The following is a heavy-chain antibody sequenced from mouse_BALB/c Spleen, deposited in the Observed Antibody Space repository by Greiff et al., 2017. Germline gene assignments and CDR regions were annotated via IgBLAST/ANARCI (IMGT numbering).Heavy chain of an antibody. Sequence: VQLHQSGAELVRPGVSVKISCKGSGYTFTDYAMHWVKQSHAKSLEWIGVISTYYGDASYNQKFKGKATMTVDKSSSTAYMELARLTSEDSAIYYCARYDGYFDDWGQGTTLTVSA. J-gene: IGHJ2*01. D-gene: IGHD2-3*01. CDR3: ARYDGYFDD. CDR2: ISTYYGDA. CDR1: GYTFTDYA. V-gene: IGHV1S137*01.